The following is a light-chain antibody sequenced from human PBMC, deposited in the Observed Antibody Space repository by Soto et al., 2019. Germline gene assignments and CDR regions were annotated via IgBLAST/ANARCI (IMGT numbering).Light chain of an antibody. J-gene: IGKJ1*01. V-gene: IGKV4-1*01. Sequence: VMTQTPLSLSVAPGQPATINCKSSQTVFHTSYNKDFLAWYQQKAGQPPKLLFYWASTRESGVPARFSGGGSGTDFSLTISSLQSEDFALYYCQQYNNLPRTFGQGTKVDI. CDR2: WAS. CDR3: QQYNNLPRT. CDR1: QTVFHTSYNKDF.